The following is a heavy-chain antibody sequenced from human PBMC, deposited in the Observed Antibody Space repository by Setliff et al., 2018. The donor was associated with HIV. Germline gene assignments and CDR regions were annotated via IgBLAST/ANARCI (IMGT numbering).Heavy chain of an antibody. Sequence: GASVKVSCKPSGYTFTSYGINWVRQAPGQGLEWMGWISGYNGKTNYAQKFQGRVTMTTDTSTRTAYMELRSLRSDDTVVYYCARNFYDSSGYRYDYWGQGTLVTSPQ. J-gene: IGHJ4*02. CDR3: ARNFYDSSGYRYDY. D-gene: IGHD3-22*01. V-gene: IGHV1-18*01. CDR1: GYTFTSYG. CDR2: ISGYNGKT.